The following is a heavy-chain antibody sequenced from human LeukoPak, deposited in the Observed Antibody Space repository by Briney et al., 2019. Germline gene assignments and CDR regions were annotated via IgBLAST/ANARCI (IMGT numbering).Heavy chain of an antibody. V-gene: IGHV3-11*01. CDR1: GGSISSYY. Sequence: LSLTCTVSGGSISSYYMSWIRQAPGKGLEWVSYISSSGSTIYYADSVKGRFTISRDNAKNSLYLQMNSLRAEDTAVYYCARGHGDYDYWGQGTLVTVSS. D-gene: IGHD4-17*01. J-gene: IGHJ4*02. CDR3: ARGHGDYDY. CDR2: ISSSGSTI.